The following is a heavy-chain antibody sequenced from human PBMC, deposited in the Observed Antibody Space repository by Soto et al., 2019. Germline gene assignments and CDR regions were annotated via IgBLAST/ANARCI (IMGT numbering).Heavy chain of an antibody. D-gene: IGHD3-16*01. CDR3: ARDDYKDGGNNWFDP. Sequence: QVQLQQSGPGLVKASETLSLTCTVSGGSITNYYWSWIRQPAGKGLEGIGRMYTKERTNYNLSFKSRVTMSVDTSKNQFSLKLNAVTAADTAVYYCARDDYKDGGNNWFDPWGQGTLVTVSS. V-gene: IGHV4-4*07. CDR1: GGSITNYY. J-gene: IGHJ5*02. CDR2: MYTKERT.